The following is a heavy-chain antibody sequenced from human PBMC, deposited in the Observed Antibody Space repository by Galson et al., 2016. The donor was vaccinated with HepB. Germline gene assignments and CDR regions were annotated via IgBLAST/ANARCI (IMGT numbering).Heavy chain of an antibody. D-gene: IGHD1/OR15-1a*01. Sequence: SLRLSCAASGFTFSSHAMSWVRQAPGKGLEWVSAVSASGCSRYYAESVKGRFTISRDNSKNTLFLQMNSLRAEDTAVYYCARSTNTHFDYWGQGTLVTVSS. CDR1: GFTFSSHA. CDR3: ARSTNTHFDY. J-gene: IGHJ4*02. CDR2: VSASGCSR. V-gene: IGHV3-23*01.